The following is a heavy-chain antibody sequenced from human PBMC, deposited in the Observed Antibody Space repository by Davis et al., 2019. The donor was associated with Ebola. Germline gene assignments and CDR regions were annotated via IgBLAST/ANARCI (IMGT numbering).Heavy chain of an antibody. J-gene: IGHJ3*02. CDR1: GFAFSGSS. CDR2: ISVGTGAI. Sequence: PGGSLRLSCAASGFAFSGSSMNWVRRAPGKGLEWVSHISVGTGAIECADSVKGRFTMSRDNAKNSLYLHMNSLRDEDTAVYYCARGRDYAFDIWGQGTMVTVSS. D-gene: IGHD2-21*02. CDR3: ARGRDYAFDI. V-gene: IGHV3-48*02.